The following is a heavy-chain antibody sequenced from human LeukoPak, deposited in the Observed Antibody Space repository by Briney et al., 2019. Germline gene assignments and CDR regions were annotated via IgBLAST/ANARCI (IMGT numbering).Heavy chain of an antibody. CDR1: GFTFDDYA. CDR2: ISWNSGSI. Sequence: GRSLRLSCAASGFTFDDYAMHWVRQAPGKGLEWVSGISWNSGSIGYADSVKGRFTISRDNAKNSLYLQMNSLRAEDTALYYCAKVGSEYYYDSSGPYGMDVWGQGPRSPSP. V-gene: IGHV3-9*01. CDR3: AKVGSEYYYDSSGPYGMDV. D-gene: IGHD3-22*01. J-gene: IGHJ6*02.